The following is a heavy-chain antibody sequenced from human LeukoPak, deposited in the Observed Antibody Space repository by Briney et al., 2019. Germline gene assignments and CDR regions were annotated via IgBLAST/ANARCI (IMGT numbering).Heavy chain of an antibody. Sequence: PGGSLRLSCVASGITFSSYEMNWVRQAPGKGLEWVSYISSSGSTIYYADSVKGRFTISRDNSKNTLYLQMNSLRAEDTAVYYCAKVAVAGTDLDYWGQGTLVTVSS. CDR2: ISSSGSTI. V-gene: IGHV3-48*03. D-gene: IGHD6-19*01. J-gene: IGHJ4*02. CDR1: GITFSSYE. CDR3: AKVAVAGTDLDY.